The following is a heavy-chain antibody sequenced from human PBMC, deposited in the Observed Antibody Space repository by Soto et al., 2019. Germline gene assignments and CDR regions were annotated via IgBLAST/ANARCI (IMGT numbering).Heavy chain of an antibody. V-gene: IGHV3-33*01. Sequence: GGSLRLSCAASGFTFSSYGMHWVRQAPGKGLEWVAVIWYDGSNKYYADSVKGRFTISRDNSKNTLYLQMNSLTSDDTAVYYCARGIVGRGEMAAVLSDYWGQGTLVTVSS. CDR3: ARGIVGRGEMAAVLSDY. D-gene: IGHD3-3*02. J-gene: IGHJ4*02. CDR1: GFTFSSYG. CDR2: IWYDGSNK.